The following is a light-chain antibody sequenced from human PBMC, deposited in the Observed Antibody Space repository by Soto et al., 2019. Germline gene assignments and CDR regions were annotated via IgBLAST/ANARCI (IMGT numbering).Light chain of an antibody. CDR1: QSFSSY. CDR2: AAS. J-gene: IGKJ2*01. CDR3: QQSYSTPFT. V-gene: IGKV1-39*01. Sequence: DIQMTQSPFSLSASVGDRVTITCRASQSFSSYLNWYQQKPGKAPNLLIYAASSLQSGVPSRFSGSASGTDFTLTISSLHPEDFATYYCQQSYSTPFTFGQGTKLEIK.